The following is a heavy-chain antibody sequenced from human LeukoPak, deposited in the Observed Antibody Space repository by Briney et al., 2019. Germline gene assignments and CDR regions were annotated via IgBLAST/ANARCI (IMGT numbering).Heavy chain of an antibody. D-gene: IGHD6-19*01. J-gene: IGHJ5*02. V-gene: IGHV3-21*01. CDR2: ISSSSSYI. CDR1: GFTFSSYS. Sequence: PGGSLRLSCAASGFTFSSYSMNWVRQAPGKGLECVSSISSSSSYIYYADSVKGRFTISRDNAKNSLYLQMNSLRAEDTAVYYCARGGWNNWFDPWGQGTLVTVSS. CDR3: ARGGWNNWFDP.